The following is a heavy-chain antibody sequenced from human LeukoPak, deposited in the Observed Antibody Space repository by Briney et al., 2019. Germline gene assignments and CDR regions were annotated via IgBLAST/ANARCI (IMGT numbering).Heavy chain of an antibody. CDR3: ARFDQDWGTFDY. J-gene: IGHJ4*02. D-gene: IGHD7-27*01. CDR2: IHPNSGDT. V-gene: IGHV1-2*02. Sequence: ASVKVSCRASGGTFSSYAISWVRQAPGQGLEWMGWIHPNSGDTNYVQKFQGRVTMTRDTSITTAYMELSLRSDDTAVYYCARFDQDWGTFDYWGQGTVVTVSS. CDR1: GGTFSSYA.